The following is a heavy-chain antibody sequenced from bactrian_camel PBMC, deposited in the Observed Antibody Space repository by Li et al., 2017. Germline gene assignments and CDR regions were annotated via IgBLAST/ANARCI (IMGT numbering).Heavy chain of an antibody. Sequence: VQLVESGGGLVQPGGSLRLSCAASGFTVSNYAMSWVRQAPGKGLEWLSGISSAGGNTYYADSVKGRFTISKDNAKNTLYLQLDSLKTEDTAVYFCATGSRYGGYAVTYEYNYWGQGTQVTVS. CDR3: ATGSRYGGYAVTYEYNY. V-gene: IGHV3S31*01. CDR2: ISSAGGNT. CDR1: GFTVSNYA. D-gene: IGHD6*01. J-gene: IGHJ4*01.